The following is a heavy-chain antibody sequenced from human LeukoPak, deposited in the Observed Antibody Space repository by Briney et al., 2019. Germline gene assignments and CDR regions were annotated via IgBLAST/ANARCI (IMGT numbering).Heavy chain of an antibody. CDR3: ASSYDSSGSYYYGMDV. D-gene: IGHD3-22*01. CDR1: GFTFSSYS. V-gene: IGHV3-48*04. CDR2: ISSSSSTI. Sequence: GGSLRLSCAASGFTFSSYSMNWVRQAPGKGLERVSYISSSSSTIYYADSVKGRSTISRDNAKNSLYLQMNSLRAEDTAVYYCASSYDSSGSYYYGMDVWGQGTTVTVSS. J-gene: IGHJ6*02.